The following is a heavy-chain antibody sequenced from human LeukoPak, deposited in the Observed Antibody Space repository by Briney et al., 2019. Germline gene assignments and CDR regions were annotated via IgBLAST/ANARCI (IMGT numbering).Heavy chain of an antibody. V-gene: IGHV3-11*01. Sequence: PGGSLRLSCAASGFTFSDYYMSWIRQAPGKGLEWVSYISSSSSTLSYADSVKGRFTISRDNAKNSLFLQMNSLRAEDTAVYYCVRDVTGWPNWSDSWGQGTLVTVSS. CDR2: ISSSSSTL. CDR1: GFTFSDYY. J-gene: IGHJ5*01. CDR3: VRDVTGWPNWSDS. D-gene: IGHD2-21*02.